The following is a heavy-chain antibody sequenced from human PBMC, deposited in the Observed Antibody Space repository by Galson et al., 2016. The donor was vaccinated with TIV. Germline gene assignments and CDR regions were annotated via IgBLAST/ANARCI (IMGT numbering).Heavy chain of an antibody. J-gene: IGHJ6*02. CDR1: GYSIKSGYF. D-gene: IGHD4-17*01. Sequence: ETLSLTCAVSGYSIKSGYFWGWIRQPPGKGLQWIGSIYESGTTYSNPALKSRLTMSVDTSKNQFSLKLSSVTAADTAVYYCIREGSTVTMHHYFGMDVWGQGTSVTVSS. CDR3: IREGSTVTMHHYFGMDV. V-gene: IGHV4-38-2*02. CDR2: IYESGTT.